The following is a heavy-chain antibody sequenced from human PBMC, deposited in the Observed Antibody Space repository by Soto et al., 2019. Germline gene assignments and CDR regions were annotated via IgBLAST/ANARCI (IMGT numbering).Heavy chain of an antibody. CDR2: ISAYNGNT. J-gene: IGHJ6*03. D-gene: IGHD6-19*01. Sequence: PVKVACKASGYGFTSYGISWGRQTTGQGLEWMGWISAYNGNTNYAQKLQGRVTMTTDTSTSTAYMELRSLRSDDTAVYYCAREAVAGTNYYYYMDVWGKGTTVTVSS. CDR3: AREAVAGTNYYYYMDV. V-gene: IGHV1-18*01. CDR1: GYGFTSYG.